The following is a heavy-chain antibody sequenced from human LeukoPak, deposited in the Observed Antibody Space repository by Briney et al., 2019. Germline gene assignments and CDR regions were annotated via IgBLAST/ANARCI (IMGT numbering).Heavy chain of an antibody. CDR2: IRHDESNK. V-gene: IGHV3-30*02. D-gene: IGHD2-15*01. Sequence: GGSLRLACVASGFTFSSYGMHWVRQAPGKGLEWVAFIRHDESNKFYADSVKGRFTISRDNSKNTLYLQMSSLRAEGTALYYCAKQMVERQQDYYMDVWGKGTSVTVSS. J-gene: IGHJ6*03. CDR3: AKQMVERQQDYYMDV. CDR1: GFTFSSYG.